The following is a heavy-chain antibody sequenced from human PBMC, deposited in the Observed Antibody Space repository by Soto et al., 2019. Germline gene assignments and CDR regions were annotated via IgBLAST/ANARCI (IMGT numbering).Heavy chain of an antibody. V-gene: IGHV4-59*01. D-gene: IGHD4-17*01. J-gene: IGHJ3*02. CDR2: IYYSGST. CDR3: AWVDYGLDAFDI. CDR1: GGSISSYY. Sequence: QVQLQESGPGLVKPSETLSLTCTVSGGSISSYYWSWIRQPPGKGLEWIGYIYYSGSTNYNPSLKSRVTISVDTSKNQFSQKLSSVTAADTAVYYYAWVDYGLDAFDIWGQGTMVTVSS.